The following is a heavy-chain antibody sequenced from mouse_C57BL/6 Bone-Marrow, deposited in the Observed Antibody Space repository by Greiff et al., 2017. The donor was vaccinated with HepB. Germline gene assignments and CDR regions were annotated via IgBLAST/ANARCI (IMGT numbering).Heavy chain of an antibody. V-gene: IGHV1-76*01. CDR1: GYTFTDYY. CDR3: ARGVRFDV. CDR2: IYPGSGNT. J-gene: IGHJ1*03. D-gene: IGHD2-14*01. Sequence: QVQLQQSGAELVRPGASVKLSCKASGYTFTDYYINWVKQRPGQGLEWIARIYPGSGNTYYNEKFKGKATLTAEKSSSTAYMQLSSLTSEDSAVYFCARGVRFDVWGTGTTVTVSS.